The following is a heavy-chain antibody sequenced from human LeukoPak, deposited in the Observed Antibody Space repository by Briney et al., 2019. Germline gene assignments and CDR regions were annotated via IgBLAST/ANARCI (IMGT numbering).Heavy chain of an antibody. V-gene: IGHV3-74*01. CDR3: ARAPSEIGGYYPEYFRH. CDR1: GSTFSTYW. CDR2: IKSDGGT. Sequence: GGSLRLSCAASGSTFSTYWMHWVRQAPGKGLVWVSRIKSDGGTNYADSVKGRFTISRDNAKKTVSLQMNSLRPEDTGVYYCARAPSEIGGYYPEYFRHWGQGALVTVSS. D-gene: IGHD3-22*01. J-gene: IGHJ1*01.